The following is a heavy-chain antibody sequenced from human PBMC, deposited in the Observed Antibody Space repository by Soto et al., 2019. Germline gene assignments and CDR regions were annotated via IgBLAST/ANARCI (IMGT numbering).Heavy chain of an antibody. D-gene: IGHD1-26*01. J-gene: IGHJ4*01. Sequence: QVQLVQSGAEVKKPGSSVKVSCKASGGTFSSYSINWVRQAPGQGLEWMGEIIPIFGTANYAQKFQGRVTITADESTSTAYMELSSLRSEDTTVHYSATDGGMHAVGIDYWGHGTLVTVSS. V-gene: IGHV1-69*01. CDR2: IIPIFGTA. CDR1: GGTFSSYS. CDR3: ATDGGMHAVGIDY.